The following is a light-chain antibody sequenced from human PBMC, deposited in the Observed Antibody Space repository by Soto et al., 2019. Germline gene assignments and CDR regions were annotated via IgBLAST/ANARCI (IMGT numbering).Light chain of an antibody. CDR3: SSYTSSTTRV. CDR1: SSDVGAYDY. J-gene: IGLJ1*01. Sequence: QSALTQPASVSGSPGQSITISCTGTSSDVGAYDYVSWYQQHPDKAPKLMIYEVSNRPSGVSNRFSGSKSVNTATLTISGLQADDDADYYCSSYTSSTTRVFGTGTKVTVL. CDR2: EVS. V-gene: IGLV2-14*03.